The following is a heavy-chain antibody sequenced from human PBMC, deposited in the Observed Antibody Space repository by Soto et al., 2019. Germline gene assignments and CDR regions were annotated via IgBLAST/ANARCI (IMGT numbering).Heavy chain of an antibody. V-gene: IGHV3-23*02. CDR1: GFSFSSSP. Sequence: EVQLVQSGGGLVQPGGSLRLSCAASGFSFSSSPMSWVRQVPGKGLEWISAIRDDGSSVYYVQSVKGRFTISRDNSKNTSSLRMKNLRVEDTAIYYCVRDRYTMSDFWSACSSDWGQGAQVIVSS. CDR3: VRDRYTMSDFWSACSSD. D-gene: IGHD3-3*01. J-gene: IGHJ4*02. CDR2: IRDDGSSV.